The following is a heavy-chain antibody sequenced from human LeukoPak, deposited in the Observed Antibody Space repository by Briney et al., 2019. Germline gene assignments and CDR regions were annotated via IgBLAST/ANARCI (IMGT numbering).Heavy chain of an antibody. J-gene: IGHJ4*02. CDR1: GFTFDDYA. D-gene: IGHD6-19*01. CDR2: ISWNSGSI. CDR3: AKVAIAVAGLYYFDY. V-gene: IGHV3-9*01. Sequence: PGGSLRLSCAASGFTFDDYAMHWVRQAPGKGLEWVLGISWNSGSIGYADSVKGRFTFSRDNSKNTLYLQMNSLRAEDTAVYYCAKVAIAVAGLYYFDYWGQGTLVTVSS.